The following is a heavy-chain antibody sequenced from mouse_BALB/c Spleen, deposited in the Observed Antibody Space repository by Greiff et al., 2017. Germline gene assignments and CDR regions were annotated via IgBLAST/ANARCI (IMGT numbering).Heavy chain of an antibody. Sequence: VNVVESGPGLVAPSQSLSITCTVSGFSLTSYGVHWVRQPPGKGLEWLGVIWAGGSTNYNSALMSRLSISKDNSKSQVFLKMNSLQTDDTAMYYCARDHYGSSYWYFDVWGAGTTVTVSS. CDR1: GFSLTSYG. V-gene: IGHV2-9*02. J-gene: IGHJ1*01. D-gene: IGHD1-1*01. CDR3: ARDHYGSSYWYFDV. CDR2: IWAGGST.